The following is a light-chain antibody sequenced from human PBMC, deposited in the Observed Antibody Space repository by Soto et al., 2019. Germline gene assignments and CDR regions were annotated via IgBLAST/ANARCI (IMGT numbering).Light chain of an antibody. J-gene: IGLJ2*01. V-gene: IGLV2-23*01. Sequence: QSALAQPASVSGSPGQSITISCSGTSSDLGSYDLVSWYQQHPGKVPKLVIYEGSKRSSGVSDRFSGSKSAYTASLTISGLQADDEADYYCSSYAGSSTWIFGGGTKLTVL. CDR3: SSYAGSSTWI. CDR2: EGS. CDR1: SSDLGSYDL.